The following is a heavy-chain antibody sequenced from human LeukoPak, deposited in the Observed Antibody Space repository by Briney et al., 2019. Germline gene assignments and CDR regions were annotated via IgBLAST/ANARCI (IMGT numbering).Heavy chain of an antibody. Sequence: PGGSLRLSCAASGFTFSSYDMHWVRQATGKGLEWVSAIGTAGDTYYPGSVKGRFTNSRENAKNSLYLQMNSLRAGDTAVYYCARGHKAVAVPYGMDVWGQGTTVTVSS. D-gene: IGHD6-19*01. CDR2: IGTAGDT. CDR1: GFTFSSYD. V-gene: IGHV3-13*01. CDR3: ARGHKAVAVPYGMDV. J-gene: IGHJ6*02.